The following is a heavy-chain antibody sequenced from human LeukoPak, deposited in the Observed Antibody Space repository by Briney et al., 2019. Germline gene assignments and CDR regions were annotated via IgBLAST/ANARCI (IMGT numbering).Heavy chain of an antibody. V-gene: IGHV1-3*01. CDR2: INAGNGNT. Sequence: ASVKVSCKASGYIFTSYAMHWVRQAPGQRLEWMGWINAGNGNTKYSQKFQGRVTITADESTSTAYMELSSLRSEDTAVYYCARVNTAMGLYYFDYWGQGTLVTVSS. J-gene: IGHJ4*02. CDR3: ARVNTAMGLYYFDY. CDR1: GYIFTSYA. D-gene: IGHD5-18*01.